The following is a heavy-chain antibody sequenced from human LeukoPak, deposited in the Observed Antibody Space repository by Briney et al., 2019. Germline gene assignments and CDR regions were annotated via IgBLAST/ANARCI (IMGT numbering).Heavy chain of an antibody. CDR3: ASSPDGAFDY. Sequence: GGSLRLSCAASGFPFSSYSMSWVRQAPGKGLEWVSAISGNGGSTYYADSVKGRSTISSDNSKNTLYVQMNSLRAEDTAVYYCASSPDGAFDYWGQGTLVTVSS. CDR2: ISGNGGST. CDR1: GFPFSSYS. V-gene: IGHV3-23*01. J-gene: IGHJ4*02.